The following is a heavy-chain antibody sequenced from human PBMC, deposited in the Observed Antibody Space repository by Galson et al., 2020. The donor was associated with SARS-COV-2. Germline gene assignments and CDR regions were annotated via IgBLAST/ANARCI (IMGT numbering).Heavy chain of an antibody. CDR1: GFTFSSYA. CDR3: AREAPMILDAFDI. J-gene: IGHJ3*02. Sequence: GESLKISCAASGFTFSSYAMHWVRQAPGKGLEWVAVISYDGSNKYYADSVKGRFTISRDNSKNTLYLQMNSLRAEDTAVYYCAREAPMILDAFDIWGQGTMVTVSS. V-gene: IGHV3-30*01. CDR2: ISYDGSNK. D-gene: IGHD3-22*01.